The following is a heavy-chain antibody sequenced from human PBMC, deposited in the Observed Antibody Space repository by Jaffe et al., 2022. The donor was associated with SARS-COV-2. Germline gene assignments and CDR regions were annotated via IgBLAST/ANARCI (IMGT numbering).Heavy chain of an antibody. Sequence: QVQLVESGGGVVQPGRSLRLSCAASGFTFSSYGMHWVRQAPGKGLEWVAVIWYDGSNKYYADSVKGRFTISRDNSKNTLYLQMNSLRAEDTAVYYCARDGGRGKFDYWGQGTLVTVSS. D-gene: IGHD2-15*01. V-gene: IGHV3-33*01. J-gene: IGHJ4*02. CDR2: IWYDGSNK. CDR3: ARDGGRGKFDY. CDR1: GFTFSSYG.